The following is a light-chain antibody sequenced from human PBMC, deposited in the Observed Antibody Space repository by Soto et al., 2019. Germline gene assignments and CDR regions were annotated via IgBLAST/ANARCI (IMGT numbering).Light chain of an antibody. CDR3: QQYSDSSGA. Sequence: DIPVTQSPSTLSASVGDRVTITCGASQSIGTWLAWYQQKPGKAPKLLIFDASTLESGVPSRFGGSGSGTDFTLTISSLQPDDFATYYCQQYSDSSGAFGQGTRVEIK. CDR1: QSIGTW. CDR2: DAS. J-gene: IGKJ1*01. V-gene: IGKV1-5*01.